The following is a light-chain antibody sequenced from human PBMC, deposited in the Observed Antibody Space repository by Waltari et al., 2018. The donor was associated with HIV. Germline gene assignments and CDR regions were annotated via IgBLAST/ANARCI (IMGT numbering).Light chain of an antibody. Sequence: QSGLTQPPSASGAPGQRVMISCSGSMSNIVPNSVNWYQQRPGTAPKLLIYINDQRPSGVPDRFSGSKSGTSASLAISGLQSEDEATYYCAALDDRMSGYVVFGGGTKLTVL. V-gene: IGLV1-44*01. CDR2: IND. CDR1: MSNIVPNS. J-gene: IGLJ2*01. CDR3: AALDDRMSGYVV.